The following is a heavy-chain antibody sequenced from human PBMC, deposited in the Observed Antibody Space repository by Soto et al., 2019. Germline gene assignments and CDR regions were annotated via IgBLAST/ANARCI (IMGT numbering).Heavy chain of an antibody. D-gene: IGHD1-7*01. CDR1: GFTFSSYG. Sequence: QVQLVESGGGVVQPGRSLRLSCAASGFTFSSYGMHWVRQAPGTGLEWVAVISYDGSNKYYADSVKGRFTISRDNSKNTLYLQMNSLRAEDTAVYYCAKVHRELRSRAWFDPWGQGTLVTVSS. CDR3: AKVHRELRSRAWFDP. J-gene: IGHJ5*02. V-gene: IGHV3-30*18. CDR2: ISYDGSNK.